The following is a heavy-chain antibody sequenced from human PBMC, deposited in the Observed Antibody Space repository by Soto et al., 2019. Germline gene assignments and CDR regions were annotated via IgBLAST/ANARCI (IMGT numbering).Heavy chain of an antibody. Sequence: QVQLQQWGAGLLKPSETLSLTCAVYGGSFSGYYWSWIRQPPGKGLVWIGEINHSGSTNYNPSLKSRVTISVDTSKNQFSLKLSSVTAADTAVCYCARGYLQGAAAILPNFDYWGQGTLVTVSS. J-gene: IGHJ4*02. CDR2: INHSGST. CDR1: GGSFSGYY. D-gene: IGHD2-15*01. CDR3: ARGYLQGAAAILPNFDY. V-gene: IGHV4-34*01.